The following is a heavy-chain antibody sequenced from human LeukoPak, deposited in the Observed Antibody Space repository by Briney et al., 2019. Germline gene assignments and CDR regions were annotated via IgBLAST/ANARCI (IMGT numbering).Heavy chain of an antibody. V-gene: IGHV4-59*08. Sequence: SETLSLTCTVSGGSISSYYWSWIRQPPGKGLEWIGYIYYSGSTNYNPSLKSRVTISVDTSKNQFSLKLSSVTAADTAVYYCAKARYNWSDLDYWGQGTLVTVSS. D-gene: IGHD1-20*01. CDR3: AKARYNWSDLDY. CDR1: GGSISSYY. CDR2: IYYSGST. J-gene: IGHJ4*02.